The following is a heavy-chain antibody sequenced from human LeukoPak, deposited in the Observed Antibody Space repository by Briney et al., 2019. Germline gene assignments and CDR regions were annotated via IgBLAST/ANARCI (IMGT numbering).Heavy chain of an antibody. CDR1: GGSISSSSYY. Sequence: SETLSLTCTVSGGSISSSSYYWGWIRQPPGKGLEWIGSIYYSGSTNYNPSLKSRVTISVDTSKNQFSLKLSSVTAADTAVYYCARPLGRVRGGWFDPWGQGTLVTVSS. D-gene: IGHD3-10*01. J-gene: IGHJ5*02. CDR2: IYYSGST. V-gene: IGHV4-39*07. CDR3: ARPLGRVRGGWFDP.